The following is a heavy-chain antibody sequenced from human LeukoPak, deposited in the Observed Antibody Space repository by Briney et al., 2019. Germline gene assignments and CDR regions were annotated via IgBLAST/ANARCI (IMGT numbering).Heavy chain of an antibody. CDR1: GFTFSGYW. Sequence: GGSLRLSCAASGFTFSGYWMSWVRQAPGKGLEWVANIKQDESEKYYVDSVKGRFTISRDNSKNTLYLQMNSLRAEDTAVYYCARDHSGSPYYYYYGMDVWGQGTTVTVSS. V-gene: IGHV3-7*01. D-gene: IGHD1-26*01. CDR3: ARDHSGSPYYYYYGMDV. CDR2: IKQDESEK. J-gene: IGHJ6*02.